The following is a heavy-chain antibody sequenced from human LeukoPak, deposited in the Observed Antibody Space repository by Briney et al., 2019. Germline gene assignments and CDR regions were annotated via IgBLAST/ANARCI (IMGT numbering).Heavy chain of an antibody. CDR2: IKSDGSDT. J-gene: IGHJ4*02. CDR1: GFTFSAYW. CDR3: ARKTVAGTFDY. V-gene: IGHV3-74*01. D-gene: IGHD6-19*01. Sequence: GGSLRLSCAASGFTFSAYWMHWVRQAPGKGLVWVSRIKSDGSDTSYADSVKGRFTISRDNAKNTLYLQMNSLRVEDTAVYYCARKTVAGTFDYWGQGTLVTVSS.